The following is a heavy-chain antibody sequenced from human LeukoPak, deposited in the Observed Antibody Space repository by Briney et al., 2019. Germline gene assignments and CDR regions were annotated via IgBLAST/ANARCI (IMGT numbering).Heavy chain of an antibody. CDR3: AKDSDYDSSGYYYVGFDY. Sequence: GSLRLSCAASGFTFSSYAMSWVRQAPGKGLEWVSAIIGSGGSTYYADSVKGRFTISRDNSKNTLYLQMNSLRAEDTAVYYCAKDSDYDSSGYYYVGFDYWGQGTLVTVSS. J-gene: IGHJ4*02. CDR1: GFTFSSYA. V-gene: IGHV3-23*01. CDR2: IIGSGGST. D-gene: IGHD3-22*01.